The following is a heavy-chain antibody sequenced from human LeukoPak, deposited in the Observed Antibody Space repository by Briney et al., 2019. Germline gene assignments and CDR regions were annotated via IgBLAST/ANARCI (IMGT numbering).Heavy chain of an antibody. V-gene: IGHV3-21*01. Sequence: GGSLRLSCAASGFTFSSYSMNWVRQAPGKGLEWVSSISSSSSYIYYADSVKGRFTISRDNAKNSLYLQMNSLIAEDTAVYYCARDPSPLGVGWGQGTLVTVSS. CDR3: ARDPSPLGVG. D-gene: IGHD3-3*01. CDR1: GFTFSSYS. J-gene: IGHJ1*01. CDR2: ISSSSSYI.